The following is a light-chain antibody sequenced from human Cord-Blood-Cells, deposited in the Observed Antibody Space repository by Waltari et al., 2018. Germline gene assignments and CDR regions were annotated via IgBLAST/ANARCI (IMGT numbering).Light chain of an antibody. CDR2: GKN. V-gene: IGLV3-19*01. J-gene: IGLJ3*02. CDR3: NTRDSSGNHLV. CDR1: SLRRDY. Sequence: SSELTQVPAVSVALGQTVRITCQGDSLRRDYASWYQQKPGQAPVLVVYGKNNRPSGIPDRFWGSSSGNTASLTITGAQAEDEADYYCNTRDSSGNHLVFGGGTKLTVL.